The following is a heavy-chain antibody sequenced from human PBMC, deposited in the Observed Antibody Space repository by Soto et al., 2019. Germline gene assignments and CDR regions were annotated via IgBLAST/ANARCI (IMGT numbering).Heavy chain of an antibody. CDR3: ARHSSSPLYYYYGMDV. V-gene: IGHV5-51*01. CDR1: GYSFTSYW. Sequence: GESLKISCKGSGYSFTSYWIGWVRQMPGKGLEWMGIIYPGDSDTRYSPPFQGQVTISADKSISTAYLQWSSLKASDTAMYYCARHSSSPLYYYYGMDVWGQGTTVTV. CDR2: IYPGDSDT. J-gene: IGHJ6*02. D-gene: IGHD6-6*01.